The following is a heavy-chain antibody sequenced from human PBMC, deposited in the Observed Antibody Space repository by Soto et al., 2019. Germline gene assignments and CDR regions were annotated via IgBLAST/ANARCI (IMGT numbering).Heavy chain of an antibody. CDR3: ARGNPRIAARLLDAFDI. V-gene: IGHV3-30*03. Sequence: QVQLVESGGGVVQPGRSLRLSCAASGFTFSSYGMHWVRQAPGKGLEWVAVISYDGSNKYYADSVKGRFTISRDNSKNTLYLQMNSLRAEDTAVYYCARGNPRIAARLLDAFDIWGQGTMVTVSS. CDR1: GFTFSSYG. D-gene: IGHD6-6*01. J-gene: IGHJ3*02. CDR2: ISYDGSNK.